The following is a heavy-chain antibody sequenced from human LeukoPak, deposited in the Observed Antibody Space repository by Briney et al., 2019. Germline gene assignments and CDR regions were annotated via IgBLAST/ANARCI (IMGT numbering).Heavy chain of an antibody. Sequence: GGSLRLSCAASGFTFSSYAMSWVRQAPGKGLEWVSAISGSGGSTYYADSVKGRFTISRDNSKNTLYLQMNSLRAEDTAVYYCARVLKTTHYDIGAFDYWGQGTLVSVSS. CDR2: ISGSGGST. V-gene: IGHV3-23*01. CDR1: GFTFSSYA. CDR3: ARVLKTTHYDIGAFDY. D-gene: IGHD3-22*01. J-gene: IGHJ4*02.